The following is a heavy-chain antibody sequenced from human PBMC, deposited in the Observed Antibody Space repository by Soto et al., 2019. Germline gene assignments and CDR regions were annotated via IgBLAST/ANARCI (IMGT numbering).Heavy chain of an antibody. CDR2: IGSSSSYI. CDR3: ARAGDANIQLWPRDFDY. D-gene: IGHD5-18*01. V-gene: IGHV3-21*01. Sequence: GGSLRLSCAASGFTFSSYSMNWVRQAPGKGLEWVSSIGSSSSYIYYADSVKGRFTISRDNAKNSLYLQMNSLRAEDTAVYYCARAGDANIQLWPRDFDYWGQGTLVTVSS. J-gene: IGHJ4*02. CDR1: GFTFSSYS.